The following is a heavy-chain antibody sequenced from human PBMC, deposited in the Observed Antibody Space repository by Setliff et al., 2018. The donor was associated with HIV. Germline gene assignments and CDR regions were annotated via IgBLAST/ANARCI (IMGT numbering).Heavy chain of an antibody. CDR2: INHSGST. V-gene: IGHV4-34*01. CDR3: ASGFRAVSYYYYYYMDV. Sequence: SETLSLTCAVYGGSFSGYYWSWIRQAPGKGLEWIGEINHSGSTNYNPSLKSRVTLSADTSKNQFSLKLSSVTAADTAVYYCASGFRAVSYYYYYYMDVWGKGTTVTVSS. D-gene: IGHD3-10*01. CDR1: GGSFSGYY. J-gene: IGHJ6*03.